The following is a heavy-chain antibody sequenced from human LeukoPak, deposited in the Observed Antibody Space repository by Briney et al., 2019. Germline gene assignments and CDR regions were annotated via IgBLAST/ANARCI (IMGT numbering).Heavy chain of an antibody. J-gene: IGHJ6*03. CDR3: ARDLSRSSNHFHMDV. Sequence: GGSLRLSCAASGFTFSNYWMSWVRQAPGEGLEWVANIKQDGSQKYYVDSVKGRFTISRDNAKNSLYMQMNSLRAEDTAVYYCARDLSRSSNHFHMDVWGKGTTVTVSS. V-gene: IGHV3-7*01. D-gene: IGHD1-26*01. CDR1: GFTFSNYW. CDR2: IKQDGSQK.